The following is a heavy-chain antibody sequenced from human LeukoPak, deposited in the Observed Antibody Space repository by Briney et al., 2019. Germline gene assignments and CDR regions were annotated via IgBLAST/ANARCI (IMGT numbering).Heavy chain of an antibody. Sequence: PRGSLRLSCAASGFTFTTYAMSWVRQAPGKGLEWVSAISGSGGSTYYADSVKGRFTISRDNSKNTLYLQMNSLRAEDTAVYYCAKASLNYYDSSGYWAPLDYWGQGTLVTVSS. V-gene: IGHV3-23*01. CDR2: ISGSGGST. CDR1: GFTFTTYA. D-gene: IGHD3-22*01. CDR3: AKASLNYYDSSGYWAPLDY. J-gene: IGHJ4*02.